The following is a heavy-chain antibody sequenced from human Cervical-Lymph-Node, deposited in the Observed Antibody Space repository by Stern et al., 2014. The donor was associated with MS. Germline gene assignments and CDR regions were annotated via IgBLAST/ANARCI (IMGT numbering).Heavy chain of an antibody. CDR3: ARVSTPALFYDFWSGYYNDAFDV. V-gene: IGHV1-46*02. CDR2: IDPSGGSP. CDR1: GYTFNLYY. D-gene: IGHD3-3*01. J-gene: IGHJ3*01. Sequence: QMQLVQSGAEVKKPGASVKISCKASGYTFNLYYMHWVRQAPGQGLEWMGMIDPSGGSPNYAQNLEGRVTMTRDTSTSTVYMEVSSLRSEDTAVYYCARVSTPALFYDFWSGYYNDAFDVWGQGTMVTVSS.